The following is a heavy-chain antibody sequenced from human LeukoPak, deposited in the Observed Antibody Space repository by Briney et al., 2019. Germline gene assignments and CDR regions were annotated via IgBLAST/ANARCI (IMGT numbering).Heavy chain of an antibody. CDR3: AREWELLSDAFDI. Sequence: SGGSLRLSCAASGFTFSSYGMHWVRQAPGKGLEWVAVISYDGSNKYYADSVKGRFTISRDNSKNTLYLQMNSLRAEDTAVYYCAREWELLSDAFDIWGQGTMVTVSS. J-gene: IGHJ3*02. V-gene: IGHV3-30*03. CDR2: ISYDGSNK. D-gene: IGHD1-26*01. CDR1: GFTFSSYG.